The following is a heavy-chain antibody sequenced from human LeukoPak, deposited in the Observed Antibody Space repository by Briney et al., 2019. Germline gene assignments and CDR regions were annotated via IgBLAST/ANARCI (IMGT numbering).Heavy chain of an antibody. V-gene: IGHV4-59*01. D-gene: IGHD1-26*01. CDR2: IFYTGST. CDR3: ARDGREGSGSYAYY. CDR1: GGSISSYY. Sequence: SETLSLTCAVSGGSISSYYWSCIRQPPGKGLELIGYIFYTGSTNYNPSLKSRVTISVDTSKNQFSLKLSSVTAADTAVYYCARDGREGSGSYAYYWGQGTLVTVSS. J-gene: IGHJ4*02.